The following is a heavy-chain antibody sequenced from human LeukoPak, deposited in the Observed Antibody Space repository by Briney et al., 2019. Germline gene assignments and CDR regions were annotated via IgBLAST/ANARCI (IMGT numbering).Heavy chain of an antibody. J-gene: IGHJ4*02. CDR2: IDLSGNVK. CDR3: ARDRGIVATTEGYFDY. D-gene: IGHD5-12*01. CDR1: GFIFSDYY. V-gene: IGHV3-11*04. Sequence: GGSLRLSCAASGFIFSDYYMSWVRQAPGKGLEWLSYIDLSGNVKYYVDSVKGRFTISRDNAKNSLHLQMDSLRAEDTAVYYCARDRGIVATTEGYFDYWGQGTLVTVSS.